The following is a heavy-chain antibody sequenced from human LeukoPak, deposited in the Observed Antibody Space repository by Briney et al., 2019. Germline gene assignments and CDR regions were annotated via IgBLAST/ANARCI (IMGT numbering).Heavy chain of an antibody. V-gene: IGHV3-23*01. D-gene: IGHD2-15*01. Sequence: GGSLRLSCAASGFTFSSYAMSWVRQAPGKGLEWVSAISGNGGSTYYADSVKGRFTISRDNSKNTLYLQMNSLRAEDTAVYYCAGKGVAARKNWFDPWGQGTLVTVSS. CDR2: ISGNGGST. CDR3: AGKGVAARKNWFDP. CDR1: GFTFSSYA. J-gene: IGHJ5*02.